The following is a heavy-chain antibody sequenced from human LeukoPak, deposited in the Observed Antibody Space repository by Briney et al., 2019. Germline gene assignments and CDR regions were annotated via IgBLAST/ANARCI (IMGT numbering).Heavy chain of an antibody. J-gene: IGHJ5*02. CDR1: GYTFTGYY. Sequence: ASVKVSCKASGYTFTGYYMHWVRQAPGQGLEWMGWINPNSGGTNYAQKFQGRVTMTGDTSISTAYMELSRLRSDDTAVYYCARENSQRYYDFWSGYTNWFDPWGQGTLVTVSS. V-gene: IGHV1-2*02. CDR2: INPNSGGT. D-gene: IGHD3-3*01. CDR3: ARENSQRYYDFWSGYTNWFDP.